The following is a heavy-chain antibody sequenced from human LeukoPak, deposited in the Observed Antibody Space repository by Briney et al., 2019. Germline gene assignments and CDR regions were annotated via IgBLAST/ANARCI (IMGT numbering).Heavy chain of an antibody. V-gene: IGHV3-30*18. CDR2: ISYDGSNK. Sequence: GRSVRLSCAPSGFTLSSYGMHWVRQAPGKGLEWLAYISYDGSNKFYADSVKGRFTISRDNSKNTLYLQMNSLRAEDTAVYYCAKDSLPGVWSGYLDYWGQGTLVTVSS. J-gene: IGHJ4*02. D-gene: IGHD3-3*01. CDR1: GFTLSSYG. CDR3: AKDSLPGVWSGYLDY.